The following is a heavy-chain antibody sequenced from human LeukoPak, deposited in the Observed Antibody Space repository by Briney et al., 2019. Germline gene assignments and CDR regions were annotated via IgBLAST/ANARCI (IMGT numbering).Heavy chain of an antibody. CDR3: AKSPRGYTYGHTEYYFDF. V-gene: IGHV3-23*01. D-gene: IGHD5-18*01. CDR1: GFTFSSYA. CDR2: ISDNGVGT. Sequence: GGSLRLSCAASGFTFSSYAMSWVRQAPGKGLEWGSAISDNGVGTYYADSVKGRFTISRDNSKNTLYLQMNSLRAEDTAVYYCAKSPRGYTYGHTEYYFDFWGQGTLVTVSS. J-gene: IGHJ4*02.